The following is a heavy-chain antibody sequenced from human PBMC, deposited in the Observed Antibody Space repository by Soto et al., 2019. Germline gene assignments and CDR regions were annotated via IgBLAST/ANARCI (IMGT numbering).Heavy chain of an antibody. CDR1: GFTFISYA. J-gene: IGHJ6*02. D-gene: IGHD4-4*01. V-gene: IGHV3-23*01. CDR2: ISDSGGIT. Sequence: EVQLLESGGGLVQPGGSLRLSCAASGFTFISYAMSWVRQAPGKGLEWVSAISDSGGITYYEDSGNGRFTISRDNSKNTLYLQMNSLRADDSAVYYCAKDLNSNYDSYSYYYSGMDVWGQGTTVTVAS. CDR3: AKDLNSNYDSYSYYYSGMDV.